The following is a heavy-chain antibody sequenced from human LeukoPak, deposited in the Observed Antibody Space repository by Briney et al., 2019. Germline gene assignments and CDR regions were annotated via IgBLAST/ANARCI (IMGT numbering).Heavy chain of an antibody. CDR3: AIEGKTRNWNYFQAKPVY. V-gene: IGHV3-23*01. Sequence: PGGSLRLSCAASGFTFSSYAMSWVRQAPGKGLEWVSAISGSGGSTHYADSVKGRFTVSRDNSKNMLYLQLNSLKAEDTAIYYCAIEGKTRNWNYFQAKPVYWGQGTLVIVSS. J-gene: IGHJ4*02. CDR2: ISGSGGST. CDR1: GFTFSSYA. D-gene: IGHD1-7*01.